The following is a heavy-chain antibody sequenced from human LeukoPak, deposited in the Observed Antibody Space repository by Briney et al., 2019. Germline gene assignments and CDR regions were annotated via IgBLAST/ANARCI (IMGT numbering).Heavy chain of an antibody. CDR3: ARSRFCSSTSCYGDYFDY. V-gene: IGHV1-2*02. CDR1: GYTFTGYY. D-gene: IGHD2-2*01. Sequence: ASVKVSCKASGYTFTGYYMHWVRQAPGQGLEWMGWINPNSGGTNCAQKFQGRVTMTRDTSISTAYMELSRLRSDDTAVYYCARSRFCSSTSCYGDYFDYWGQGTLVTVSS. CDR2: INPNSGGT. J-gene: IGHJ4*02.